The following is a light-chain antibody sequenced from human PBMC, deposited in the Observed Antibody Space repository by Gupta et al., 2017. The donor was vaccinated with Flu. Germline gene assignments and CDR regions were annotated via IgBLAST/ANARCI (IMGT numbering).Light chain of an antibody. J-gene: IGLJ2*01. V-gene: IGLV3-25*03. Sequence: GDAMPKQDAYWYHHQPGQAHVLLIQEDSERPSGIPERISGSSSGTTVTLTISGVQAEDEADYYCQSADTSTTYVIFGGGTKLTVL. CDR2: EDS. CDR3: QSADTSTTYVI. CDR1: AMPKQD.